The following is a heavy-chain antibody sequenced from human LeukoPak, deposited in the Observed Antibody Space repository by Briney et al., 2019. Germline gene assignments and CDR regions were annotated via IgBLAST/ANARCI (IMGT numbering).Heavy chain of an antibody. D-gene: IGHD5-18*01. Sequence: GRSLRLSCAASGFTFSSYGMHWVRQAPGKGLEWVSAISGSGGSTYYADSVKGRFTISRDNSKNTLYLQMNSLRAEDTAVYYCANDYSYANPYFDYWGQGTLVTVSS. CDR3: ANDYSYANPYFDY. J-gene: IGHJ4*02. CDR2: ISGSGGST. V-gene: IGHV3-23*01. CDR1: GFTFSSYG.